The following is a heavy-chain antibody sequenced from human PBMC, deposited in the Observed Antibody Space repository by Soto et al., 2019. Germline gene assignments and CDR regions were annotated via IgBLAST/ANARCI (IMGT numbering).Heavy chain of an antibody. CDR2: IKQDGSEK. J-gene: IGHJ4*02. CDR3: ARDGVAAGLYLDN. V-gene: IGHV3-7*01. CDR1: GFIFRNYW. D-gene: IGHD2-15*01. Sequence: PGGSLRLCCAASGFIFRNYWMSWVRQAPGKGLEWVANIKQDGSEKYYVDSVRGRFIISRDNAENSLYLQMNSLRAEDTALYYCARDGVAAGLYLDNWGQGTLVTVSS.